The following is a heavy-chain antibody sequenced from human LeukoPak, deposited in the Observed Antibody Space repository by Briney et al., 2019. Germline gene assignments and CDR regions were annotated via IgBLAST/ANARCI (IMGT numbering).Heavy chain of an antibody. Sequence: SETLSLICAVSGDSVTSSAHSWGWIRQPPGKSLEWLGNIYYSGTTAYNPSLKSRVTLSVHTSNNQFSLKMSSETAAYTAVYYWSRLSKGRYFDFMFDYWRQGTPVTVSS. CDR3: SRLSKGRYFDFMFDY. CDR1: GDSVTSSAHS. V-gene: IGHV4-39*01. CDR2: IYYSGTT. D-gene: IGHD3-9*01. J-gene: IGHJ4*02.